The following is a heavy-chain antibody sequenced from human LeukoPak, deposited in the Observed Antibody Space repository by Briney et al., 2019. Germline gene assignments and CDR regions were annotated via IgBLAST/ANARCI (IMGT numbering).Heavy chain of an antibody. V-gene: IGHV1-8*01. Sequence: ASVKVSCKASGYTFTSYDINWVRQATGQGLEWKGWMNPNSGNTGYAQKFQGRVTMTRNTSISTAYMELSSLRSEDTAVYYCARAHGRVTLADYWGQGTLVTVSS. CDR2: MNPNSGNT. CDR1: GYTFTSYD. J-gene: IGHJ4*02. D-gene: IGHD4-23*01. CDR3: ARAHGRVTLADY.